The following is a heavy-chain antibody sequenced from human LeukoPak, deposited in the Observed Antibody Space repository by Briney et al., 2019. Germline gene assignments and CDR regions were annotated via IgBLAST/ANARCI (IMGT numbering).Heavy chain of an antibody. D-gene: IGHD3-9*01. CDR2: INHSGST. V-gene: IGHV4-34*01. Sequence: KPSETLSLTCAVYGGSFSGYYWSWIRQPPGKGLEWIGEINHSGSTNYNPSLKSRVTISVDTSKNQFSLKLSSVTAADTAVYYCARRYFVTRGFDYWGQGTLVTVSS. CDR1: GGSFSGYY. CDR3: ARRYFVTRGFDY. J-gene: IGHJ4*02.